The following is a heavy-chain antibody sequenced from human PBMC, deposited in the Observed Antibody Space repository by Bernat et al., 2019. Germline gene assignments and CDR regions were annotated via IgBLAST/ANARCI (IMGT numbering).Heavy chain of an antibody. D-gene: IGHD5-24*01. CDR2: IYYSGST. CDR1: GGSISSSSYY. V-gene: IGHV4-39*01. Sequence: QLQLQESGPGLVKPSETLSLTCTVSGGSISSSSYYWGWIRQPPGKGLEWIGSIYYSGSTYYNPSLKSRVTISVDTSKNQFSLKLSSVTAADTAVYYCARQGYTLYYFDYWGQGTLVTVSS. CDR3: ARQGYTLYYFDY. J-gene: IGHJ4*02.